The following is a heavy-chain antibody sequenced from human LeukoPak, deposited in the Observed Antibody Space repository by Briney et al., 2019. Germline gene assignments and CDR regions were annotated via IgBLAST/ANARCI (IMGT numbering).Heavy chain of an antibody. J-gene: IGHJ6*02. D-gene: IGHD2-2*01. Sequence: ASVKVSCKASGYTFTSYYMHWVRQAPGQGLEWMGIINPSGGSTSYAQKFQGRVTITADESTSTAYMELSSLRSEDTAVYYCARDKVPAARYYYYYGMDVWGQGTTVTVSS. V-gene: IGHV1-46*01. CDR1: GYTFTSYY. CDR3: ARDKVPAARYYYYYGMDV. CDR2: INPSGGST.